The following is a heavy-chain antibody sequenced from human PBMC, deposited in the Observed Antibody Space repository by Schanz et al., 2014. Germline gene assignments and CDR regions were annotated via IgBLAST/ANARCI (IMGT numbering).Heavy chain of an antibody. V-gene: IGHV1-2*06. D-gene: IGHD5-12*01. CDR3: ARVTTGYDS. Sequence: QVQLVQSGAEVTNPGASVKVSCKASGYTFIAYYIHWVRQAPGRGLEWMGRINPSSGDTDSAQQFQGRVTMTRDTSSSTVYMQLSSLTSDDTAIYYCARVTTGYDSWGQGTLVTVSS. CDR1: GYTFIAYY. CDR2: INPSSGDT. J-gene: IGHJ4*02.